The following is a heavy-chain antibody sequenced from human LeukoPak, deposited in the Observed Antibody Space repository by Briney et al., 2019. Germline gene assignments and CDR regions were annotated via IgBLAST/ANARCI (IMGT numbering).Heavy chain of an antibody. V-gene: IGHV5-51*01. CDR3: ARRGYSYGYDY. J-gene: IGHJ4*02. Sequence: GESLKTFSCSSGYSFTNYCNWWLRQMPGKGLALMGIIYPGDSDTRYSPSFQGQVTISADKSISTAYLQWSSLKASDTAMYYCARRGYSYGYDYWGQGTLVTVSS. CDR2: IYPGDSDT. D-gene: IGHD5-18*01. CDR1: GYSFTNYC.